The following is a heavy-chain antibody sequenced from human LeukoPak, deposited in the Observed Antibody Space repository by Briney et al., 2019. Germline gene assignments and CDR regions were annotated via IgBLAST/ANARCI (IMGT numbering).Heavy chain of an antibody. CDR3: ARVRYYYGSGSHNWFDP. J-gene: IGHJ5*02. D-gene: IGHD3-10*01. CDR2: IYYSGST. CDR1: GGSISSSSYY. Sequence: KPSETLSLTCTVSGGSISSSSYYWGWIRQPPGKGLEWIGSIYYSGSTYYNPSLKSRVTISVDTSKNQFSLKLSSVTAADTAVYYCARVRYYYGSGSHNWFDPWGQGTLVTVSS. V-gene: IGHV4-39*07.